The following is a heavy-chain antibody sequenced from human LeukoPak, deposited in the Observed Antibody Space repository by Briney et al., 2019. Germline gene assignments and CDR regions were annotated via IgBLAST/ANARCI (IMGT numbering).Heavy chain of an antibody. J-gene: IGHJ6*03. CDR3: ARAMYDFWSGYYKASYYMDV. Sequence: GRSLRLSCAASGFTFSSYAMHWVRQAPGKGLEWVAVISYDGSNKYYADSVKGRFTISRDNSKNTLYLQMNSLRAEDTAVYYCARAMYDFWSGYYKASYYMDVWGKGTTVTVSS. CDR2: ISYDGSNK. CDR1: GFTFSSYA. D-gene: IGHD3-3*01. V-gene: IGHV3-30-3*01.